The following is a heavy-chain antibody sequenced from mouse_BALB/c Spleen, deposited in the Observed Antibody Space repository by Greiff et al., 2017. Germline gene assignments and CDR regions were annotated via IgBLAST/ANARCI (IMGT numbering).Heavy chain of an antibody. CDR2: ISYSGST. V-gene: IGHV3-2*02. CDR3: ARNYRYDGAFDY. CDR1: GYSITSDYA. Sequence: EVKLQESGPGLVKPSQSLSLTCTVTGYSITSDYAWNWIRQFPGNKLEWMGYISYSGSTSYNPSLKSRISITRDTSKNQFFLQLNSVTTEDTATYYCARNYRYDGAFDYWGQGTTLTVSS. D-gene: IGHD2-14*01. J-gene: IGHJ2*01.